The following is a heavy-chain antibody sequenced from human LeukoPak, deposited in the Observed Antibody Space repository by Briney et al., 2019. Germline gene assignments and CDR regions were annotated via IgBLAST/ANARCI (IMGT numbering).Heavy chain of an antibody. Sequence: ASVKVSCKASGGTFSSYAISWVRQAPGQGLEWMGGIIPIFGTANYAQKFQGRVAITTDTSTSTAYMELRSLRSDDTAVYYCARAEMTTVTTDYWGQGTLVTVSS. CDR3: ARAEMTTVTTDY. V-gene: IGHV1-69*05. CDR2: IIPIFGTA. J-gene: IGHJ4*02. D-gene: IGHD4-17*01. CDR1: GGTFSSYA.